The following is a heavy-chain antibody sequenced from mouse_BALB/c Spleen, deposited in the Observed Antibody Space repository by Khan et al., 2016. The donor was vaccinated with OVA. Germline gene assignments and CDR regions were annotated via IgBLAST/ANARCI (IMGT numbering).Heavy chain of an antibody. V-gene: IGHV7-3*02. Sequence: EVELVESGGGLVQPGGSLRLSCATSGFTFTDYYISWVRQPPGKSLEWLGFIRNKAKDYTTEYSAPVEGRFTISRDNSQSIVYLQMNTLRSEDSATYYCARETVVDVYWYLGVWGAGTTVTVSS. CDR1: GFTFTDYY. CDR3: ARETVVDVYWYLGV. CDR2: IRNKAKDYTT. J-gene: IGHJ1*01. D-gene: IGHD1-1*01.